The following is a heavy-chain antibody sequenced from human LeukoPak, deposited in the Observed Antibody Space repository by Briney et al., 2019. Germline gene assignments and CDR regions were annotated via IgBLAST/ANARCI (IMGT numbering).Heavy chain of an antibody. CDR3: AREPLD. CDR2: ISYDGSNK. Sequence: GGSLRLSCAASGFTFSSYAMHWVRQAPGKGLEWVAVISYDGSNKYYADSVKGRFTISRDNSKNTLYLQMNSLRAEDTAVYYCAREPLDWGQGALVTVSS. J-gene: IGHJ4*02. CDR1: GFTFSSYA. V-gene: IGHV3-30*04.